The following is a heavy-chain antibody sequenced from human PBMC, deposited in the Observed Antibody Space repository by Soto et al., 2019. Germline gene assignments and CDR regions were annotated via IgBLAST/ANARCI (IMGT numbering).Heavy chain of an antibody. CDR2: IYYSGST. J-gene: IGHJ3*02. V-gene: IGHV4-59*08. D-gene: IGHD1-20*01. CDR1: GGSISSYY. Sequence: SETLSLTCTVSGGSISSYYWSWIRQPPGKGLEWIGYIYYSGSTNYNPSLKSRVTISVDTSKNQFSLKLSSVTAADTAVYYCAGHNWRSNDAFDIWGQGTMVTVSS. CDR3: AGHNWRSNDAFDI.